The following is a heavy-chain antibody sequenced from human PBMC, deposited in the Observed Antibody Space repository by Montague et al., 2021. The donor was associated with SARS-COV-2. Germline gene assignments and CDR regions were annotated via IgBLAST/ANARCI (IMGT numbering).Heavy chain of an antibody. CDR3: ARDTRIAMLVVVTRYGLDV. Sequence: SETLSLTCTVSGGSISSSSYYWGWIRQPPGKGLEWIGSIYYTGSTYYXPSLKSRVTISVDTSKNQFSLKLSSVTAADTAVYCCARDTRIAMLVVVTRYGLDVWGQGTTVTVSS. CDR1: GGSISSSSYY. J-gene: IGHJ6*02. D-gene: IGHD3-22*01. CDR2: IYYTGST. V-gene: IGHV4-39*07.